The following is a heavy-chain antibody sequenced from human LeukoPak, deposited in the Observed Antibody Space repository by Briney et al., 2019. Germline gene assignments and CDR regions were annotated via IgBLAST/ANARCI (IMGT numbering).Heavy chain of an antibody. J-gene: IGHJ5*02. CDR3: AGITMVRGVIIGRRWFDP. CDR2: IYYSGST. V-gene: IGHV4-59*01. CDR1: GGSISSYY. Sequence: SETLSLTCTVSGGSISSYYWSWIRQPPGKGLEWIGYIYYSGSTNYNPSLKSRVTISVDTSKNQFSLKLSSVTAADTAVYYCAGITMVRGVIIGRRWFDPWGQGTLVTVSS. D-gene: IGHD3-10*01.